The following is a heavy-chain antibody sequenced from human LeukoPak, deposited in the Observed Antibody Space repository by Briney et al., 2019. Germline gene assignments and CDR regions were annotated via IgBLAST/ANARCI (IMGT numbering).Heavy chain of an antibody. J-gene: IGHJ5*02. D-gene: IGHD3-10*01. CDR2: IIPIFGTA. CDR1: GYTFTGYY. CDR3: ARDSVSRGELGSPVWFDP. V-gene: IGHV1-69*13. Sequence: SVKVSCKASGYTFTGYYMHWVRQAPGQGLEWMGGIIPIFGTANYAQKFQGRLTITADESTSTAYMELSSLRFDDTAVYYCARDSVSRGELGSPVWFDPWGQGTLVIVSS.